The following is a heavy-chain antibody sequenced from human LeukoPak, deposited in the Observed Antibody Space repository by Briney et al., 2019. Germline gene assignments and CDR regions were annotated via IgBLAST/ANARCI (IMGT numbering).Heavy chain of an antibody. V-gene: IGHV3-23*01. CDR1: GFTFSSYA. CDR3: AKHRPYCSSTSCHDYYYYYMDV. CDR2: ISGSGGST. J-gene: IGHJ6*03. Sequence: GGSLRLSCAASGFTFSSYAMSWVRQAPGKGLEWVSAISGSGGSTYYADSVKGRFTISRDNSKNTLYLKMNSLRAEDTAVYYCAKHRPYCSSTSCHDYYYYYMDVWGKGTTVTVSS. D-gene: IGHD2-2*01.